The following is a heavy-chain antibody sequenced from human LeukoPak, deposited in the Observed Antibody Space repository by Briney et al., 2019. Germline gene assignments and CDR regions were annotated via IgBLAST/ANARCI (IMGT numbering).Heavy chain of an antibody. CDR2: INPNSGGT. Sequence: ASVTVSCKASGYGFTGDCMHWVRQAQGRGLEWMGWINPNSGGTHYAQKFQGRVTMTRDTSISTAYMELSSLRSDDTAIYYCARGPYSTSPHFDYWGQGTLVTVSS. CDR3: ARGPYSTSPHFDY. J-gene: IGHJ4*02. D-gene: IGHD6-6*01. V-gene: IGHV1-2*02. CDR1: GYGFTGDC.